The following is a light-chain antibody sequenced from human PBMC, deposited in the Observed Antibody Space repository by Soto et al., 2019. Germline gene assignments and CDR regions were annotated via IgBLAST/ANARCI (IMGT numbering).Light chain of an antibody. V-gene: IGKV4-1*01. J-gene: IGKJ4*01. Sequence: DIVVTQYPDSLAFSLGEEATINCKSSQSVLYSSNNKYYLTCYQQKPGHPPNLLIYWASTRESGVPDRFSGSGSGTDFTLTISSLQSEDVAVYYCQQYYSTPPTFGGGTKVEIK. CDR2: WAS. CDR3: QQYYSTPPT. CDR1: QSVLYSSNNKYY.